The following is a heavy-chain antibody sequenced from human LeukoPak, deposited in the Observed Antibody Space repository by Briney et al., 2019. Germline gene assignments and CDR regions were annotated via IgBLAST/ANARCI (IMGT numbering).Heavy chain of an antibody. Sequence: GASVKVSCKASGYTFTGYYMHWVRQAPGQGLEWMALINPNSGDTNYAQKFQGRVSVTRDSSISTAYMELSSLRSDDTAVYFCTREYSSSSFDSWGQGTLVTVSS. CDR1: GYTFTGYY. J-gene: IGHJ4*02. CDR3: TREYSSSSFDS. D-gene: IGHD6-13*01. CDR2: INPNSGDT. V-gene: IGHV1-2*02.